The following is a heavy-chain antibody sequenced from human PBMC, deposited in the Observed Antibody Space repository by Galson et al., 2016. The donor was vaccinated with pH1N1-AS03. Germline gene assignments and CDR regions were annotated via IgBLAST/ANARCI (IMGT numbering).Heavy chain of an antibody. CDR2: IHPDGSEK. D-gene: IGHD3-10*01. V-gene: IGHV3-7*03. CDR1: GFSFSTYW. J-gene: IGHJ4*02. CDR3: GRELRGGCEY. Sequence: SLRLSCAASGFSFSTYWMSWVRQAPGKGPEWVANIHPDGSEKYYGDSVKGRFTISRDNAKNSLDLQMNSLRAEDTAVYYCGRELRGGCEYWGQGTLVTVSS.